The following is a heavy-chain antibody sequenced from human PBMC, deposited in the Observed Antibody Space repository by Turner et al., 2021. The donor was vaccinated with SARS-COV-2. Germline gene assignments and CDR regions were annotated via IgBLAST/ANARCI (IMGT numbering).Heavy chain of an antibody. CDR1: GGSISSYY. CDR3: ARDYGGNSNYFHH. D-gene: IGHD4-17*01. J-gene: IGHJ1*01. V-gene: IGHV4-59*01. CDR2: IYYSGSN. Sequence: QVQLQESGPGLVKPSETLSLTCTVSGGSISSYYWSWIRQPPGKGLEWIGYIYYSGSNNYNPSLKSRVTIAVDTSKNQFSLKLSSVTAADTAVYYCARDYGGNSNYFHHWGQGTLVTVSS.